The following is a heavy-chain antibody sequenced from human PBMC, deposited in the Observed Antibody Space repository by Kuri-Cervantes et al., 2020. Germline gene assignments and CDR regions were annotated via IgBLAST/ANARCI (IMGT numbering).Heavy chain of an antibody. D-gene: IGHD6-13*01. J-gene: IGHJ4*02. CDR2: ISVYNGNT. CDR1: GYTFAGYY. CDR3: ARDRRAAVFDY. V-gene: IGHV1-18*04. Sequence: ASVKVSCKASGYTFAGYYMHWVRQAPGQGLEWMGWISVYNGNTNYAQKLQGRVTMTTDTSTSTAYMELRSLRSDDTAVYYCARDRRAAVFDYWGQGTLVTVSS.